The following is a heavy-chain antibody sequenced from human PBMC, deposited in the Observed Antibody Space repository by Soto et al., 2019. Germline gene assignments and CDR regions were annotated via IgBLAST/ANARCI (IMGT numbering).Heavy chain of an antibody. D-gene: IGHD6-6*01. J-gene: IGHJ4*02. CDR1: GFTFSSYA. Sequence: GGSLRLSCAASGFTFSSYAMHWVRQAPGKGLEWVAVISYDGSNKYYADSVKGRFTISRDNSKNTLYLQMNSLRAEDTAVYYCARNFLSIAARTVPADCGQGTLATVSS. V-gene: IGHV3-30-3*01. CDR3: ARNFLSIAARTVPAD. CDR2: ISYDGSNK.